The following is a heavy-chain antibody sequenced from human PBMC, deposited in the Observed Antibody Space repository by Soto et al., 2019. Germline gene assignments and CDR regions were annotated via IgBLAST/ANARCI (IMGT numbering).Heavy chain of an antibody. CDR1: GYRFFNSW. J-gene: IGHJ4*02. V-gene: IGHV5-51*01. CDR3: ARLIHYNILTGPYYFDY. Sequence: GESLKISCKGSGYRFFNSWIGWVRQMPVKGLEWMGIIYPGDSDTRYSPSFQGQVTISTDKSISTAYLQWSSLKASDTAMYYCARLIHYNILTGPYYFDYWGQGTLVTVSS. CDR2: IYPGDSDT. D-gene: IGHD3-9*01.